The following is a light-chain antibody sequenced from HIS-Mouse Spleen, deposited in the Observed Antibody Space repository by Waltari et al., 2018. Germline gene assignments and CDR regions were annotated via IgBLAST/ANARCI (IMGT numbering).Light chain of an antibody. V-gene: IGKV1-5*03. J-gene: IGKJ1*01. CDR1: QSISSW. CDR2: KAS. Sequence: DIQMTQSPSTLSASVGDRVTITYRASQSISSWLAWYQQKPGKAPKLLIYKASSLESGVPSRFSGSGSGTEFTLTISSLQPDDVATYYCKQYNSYWTFGQGTKVEIK. CDR3: KQYNSYWT.